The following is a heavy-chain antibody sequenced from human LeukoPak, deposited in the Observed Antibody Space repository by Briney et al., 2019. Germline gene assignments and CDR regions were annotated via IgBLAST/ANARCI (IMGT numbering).Heavy chain of an antibody. J-gene: IGHJ4*02. CDR2: IYYSGST. Sequence: SETLSLTCTVSGGSISSSSYYWGWIRQPPGKGLEWIGSIYYSGSTYYNPSLKSRVTLSVDTSKNQFSLKLSSVTAADTAVYYCARLSGPFDYWGQGTLVTASS. CDR1: GGSISSSSYY. CDR3: ARLSGPFDY. V-gene: IGHV4-39*01.